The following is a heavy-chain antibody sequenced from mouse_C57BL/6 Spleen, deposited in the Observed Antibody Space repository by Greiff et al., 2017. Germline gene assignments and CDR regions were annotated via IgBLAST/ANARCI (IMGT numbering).Heavy chain of an antibody. Sequence: QVQLQQSGAALVRPGASVTLSCKASGYTFTDYEMHWVKQTPVHGLEWIGGIVPETGGTAYNQKFKGKVILTVDKASSTANMGLRSLTSEVSAVYYCTRKAGNWYFDVWGTGTTVTVSS. CDR2: IVPETGGT. D-gene: IGHD1-1*02. CDR1: GYTFTDYE. J-gene: IGHJ1*03. CDR3: TRKAGNWYFDV. V-gene: IGHV1-15*01.